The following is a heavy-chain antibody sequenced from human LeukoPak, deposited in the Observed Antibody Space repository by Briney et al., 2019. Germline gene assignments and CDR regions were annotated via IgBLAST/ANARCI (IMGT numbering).Heavy chain of an antibody. Sequence: PSETLSLTCAVYGGSFSGYYWSWIRQPPGKGLEWIGEINHSGSTNYNPSLKSRVTISVDTSKNQFSLKLSSVTAADTAVYYCARDLNVLRYFDYYYYYGMDVWGKGTTVTVSS. CDR2: INHSGST. V-gene: IGHV4-34*01. J-gene: IGHJ6*04. CDR3: ARDLNVLRYFDYYYYYGMDV. D-gene: IGHD3-9*01. CDR1: GGSFSGYY.